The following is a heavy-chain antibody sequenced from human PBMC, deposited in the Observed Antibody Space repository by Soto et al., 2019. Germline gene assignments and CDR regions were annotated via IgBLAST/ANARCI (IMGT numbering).Heavy chain of an antibody. Sequence: GGSLRLSCAASGFTFSNYWMHWVRQVPGQGLLWVSHIDSDGSSTSYADSVKGRFTISRDDSKNTLYLQMNSLKTEDTAVYYCTTGLAIDFFDSSDDAFDIWGQRTMVTV. CDR3: TTGLAIDFFDSSDDAFDI. J-gene: IGHJ3*02. V-gene: IGHV3-74*01. CDR1: GFTFSNYW. CDR2: IDSDGSST. D-gene: IGHD3-22*01.